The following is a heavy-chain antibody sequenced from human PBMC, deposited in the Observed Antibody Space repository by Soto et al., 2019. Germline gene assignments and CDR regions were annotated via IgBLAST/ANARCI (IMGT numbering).Heavy chain of an antibody. CDR1: GGTFSSYG. Sequence: SVKVSCKASGGTFSSYGISWVRQAPGQGLEWMGGIIPIFGTANYAQKFQGRVTITADESTSTAYMELSSLRSEDTAVYYCARDGYYDSSGPSRYYFDYWGQGTRVTVSS. D-gene: IGHD3-22*01. V-gene: IGHV1-69*13. J-gene: IGHJ4*02. CDR3: ARDGYYDSSGPSRYYFDY. CDR2: IIPIFGTA.